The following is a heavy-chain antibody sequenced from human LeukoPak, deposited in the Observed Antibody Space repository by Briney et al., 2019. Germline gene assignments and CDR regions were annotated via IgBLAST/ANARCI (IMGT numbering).Heavy chain of an antibody. Sequence: PSETLSLTCTVSGGSISSGSYYWSWIRQPAGKGLEWIGRIYTSGSTNYNPSLKSRVTISVDTSKNQFSLKLSSVTAADTAVYYCAREFPTTYYDFWSGYPHYFDYWGQGTLVTVSS. CDR2: IYTSGST. V-gene: IGHV4-61*02. D-gene: IGHD3-3*01. J-gene: IGHJ4*02. CDR1: GGSISSGSYY. CDR3: AREFPTTYYDFWSGYPHYFDY.